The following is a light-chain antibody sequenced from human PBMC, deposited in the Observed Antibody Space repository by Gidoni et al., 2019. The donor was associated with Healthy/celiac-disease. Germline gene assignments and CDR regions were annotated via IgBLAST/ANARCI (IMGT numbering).Light chain of an antibody. V-gene: IGLV2-14*01. CDR2: EVS. CDR1: SSDVGGYNY. Sequence: QSALTQPASVSGSPGQSITISCTGTSSDVGGYNYVSWYQQHPGQAPNLMIYEVSNRPSGVSNRFSGSKSGNTASLTISGLQAEDEADYYCSSYTSSSTRVFGTGTKVTVL. J-gene: IGLJ1*01. CDR3: SSYTSSSTRV.